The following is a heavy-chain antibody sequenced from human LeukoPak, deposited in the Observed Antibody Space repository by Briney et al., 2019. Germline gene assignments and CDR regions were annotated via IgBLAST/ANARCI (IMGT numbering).Heavy chain of an antibody. D-gene: IGHD1-26*01. V-gene: IGHV3-23*01. CDR2: INFSGAHT. J-gene: IGHJ4*02. Sequence: GGSLRLSCAASGFTFKTYAMSWVRQAPGKGLEWVAGINFSGAHTYYADSVKGRSTISRDNSKNTLSLQINSLRAEDTAVYYCAKDDSGTFDHFDYWGQGTLVTVPS. CDR3: AKDDSGTFDHFDY. CDR1: GFTFKTYA.